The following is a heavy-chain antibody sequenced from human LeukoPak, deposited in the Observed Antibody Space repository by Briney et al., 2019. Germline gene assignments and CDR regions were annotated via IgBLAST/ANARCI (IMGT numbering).Heavy chain of an antibody. CDR1: GYTFTSYG. CDR3: ARTRDGYNRRNAFDI. J-gene: IGHJ3*02. Sequence: ASVKVSCKSSGYTFTSYGIRWVRQAPGQGLEWMGWISAYNGNTNYAQKLQGRVTMTTDTSTSTAYMELRSLRSDDTAVYYCARTRDGYNRRNAFDIWGQGTMVTVSS. D-gene: IGHD5-24*01. CDR2: ISAYNGNT. V-gene: IGHV1-18*01.